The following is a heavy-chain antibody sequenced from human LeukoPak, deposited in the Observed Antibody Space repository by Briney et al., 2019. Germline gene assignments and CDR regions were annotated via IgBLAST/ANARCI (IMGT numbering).Heavy chain of an antibody. V-gene: IGHV3-23*01. CDR1: GFTFSSYA. Sequence: GGSLRLSCAASGFTFSSYAMSWVRQAQGKGLEWVSGISGSGGNTYYVDSVKGGFTISRDNSRNTLYLQMNNLKTEDTAVYYCTTDTGGFWGQGTLVTVSS. CDR2: ISGSGGNT. J-gene: IGHJ4*02. D-gene: IGHD1-14*01. CDR3: TTDTGGF.